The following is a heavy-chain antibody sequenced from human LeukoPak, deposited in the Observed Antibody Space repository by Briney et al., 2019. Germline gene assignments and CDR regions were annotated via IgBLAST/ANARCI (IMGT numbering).Heavy chain of an antibody. D-gene: IGHD1-26*01. CDR3: AKARDSANYYFDS. V-gene: IGHV3-30*02. Sequence: PGGSLRLSCLGSGFAFRAHDMHWVRQAPGKGPEWVAHIQDEGISRTYGGSVKGRFAISRDNSKNMVYLDMASLTVADTALYYCAKARDSANYYFDSWGHGTLVIVSS. J-gene: IGHJ4*01. CDR2: IQDEGISR. CDR1: GFAFRAHD.